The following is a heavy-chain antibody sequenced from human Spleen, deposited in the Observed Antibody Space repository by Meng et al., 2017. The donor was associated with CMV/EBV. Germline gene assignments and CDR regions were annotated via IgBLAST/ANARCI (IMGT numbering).Heavy chain of an antibody. Sequence: SVKVSCKASGYTFTTYAISWVRQAPGQGLEWMGWISAYNGNTNYAQKLQGRVTMTTDTSTSTAYMELRSLRSDDTAVYYCARDPRVLGLGMDVWGQGTTVTVSS. CDR3: ARDPRVLGLGMDV. V-gene: IGHV1-18*01. J-gene: IGHJ6*02. CDR1: GYTFTTYA. CDR2: ISAYNGNT.